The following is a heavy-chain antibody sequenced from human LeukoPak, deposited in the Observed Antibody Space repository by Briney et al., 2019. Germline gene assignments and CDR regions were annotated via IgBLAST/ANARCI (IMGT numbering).Heavy chain of an antibody. J-gene: IGHJ4*02. D-gene: IGHD3-9*01. CDR3: ATGYFDGTVDC. CDR2: IKHDGSEK. V-gene: IGHV3-7*01. Sequence: PGGSLRLSCAASGFIFTNYFMSWVRQAPGKGLEWVASIKHDGSEKYYVDSVRGRFTISRDNTMNSLYLQMSSLRAEDTAVYYCATGYFDGTVDCWGQGTLVTVSS. CDR1: GFIFTNYF.